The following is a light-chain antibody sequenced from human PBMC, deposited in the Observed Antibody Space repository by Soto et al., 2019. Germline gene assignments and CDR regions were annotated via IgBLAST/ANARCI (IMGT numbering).Light chain of an antibody. J-gene: IGKJ3*01. CDR1: QHIDVY. CDR2: DAS. CDR3: QQRGDWPLT. Sequence: EIVLTQSPATLSLSPGERATLSCRASQHIDVYLDWLQQKPGQSPRLLIFDASARATGTPTRFSGSGSGTDFTLTISSLEPEDFAVYCCQQRGDWPLTFGPGTKVDI. V-gene: IGKV3-11*01.